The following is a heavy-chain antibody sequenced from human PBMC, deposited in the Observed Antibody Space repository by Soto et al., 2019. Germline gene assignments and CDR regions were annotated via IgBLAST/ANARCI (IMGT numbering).Heavy chain of an antibody. J-gene: IGHJ4*02. CDR3: AKVRMAMAGSFYYFDY. V-gene: IGHV3-9*01. CDR2: ITWNSGSI. D-gene: IGHD6-19*01. Sequence: EVQLVESGGGLVQPGRSLRLSCAASGFTFNDYAMHWVRQAPGKGLEWVSGITWNSGSIRYADSVKGRFTISRDNAKNSLYLQMSSLSAEDTAFYYCAKVRMAMAGSFYYFDYWGQGTLVTVSS. CDR1: GFTFNDYA.